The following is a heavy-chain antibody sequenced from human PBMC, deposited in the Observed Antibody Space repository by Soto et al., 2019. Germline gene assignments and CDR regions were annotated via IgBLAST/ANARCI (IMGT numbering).Heavy chain of an antibody. Sequence: QVQLVQSGAEVKKPGSSVKVSCKASGDTFSGYSISWVRQAPGQGLEWMGGIIPLFGTTNYAQRFQGRVTITADKSTSTAYMELSSLKSEDTAIYYCARDRGSGYDPGDYWGQGTLVTVSS. CDR2: IIPLFGTT. CDR1: GDTFSGYS. D-gene: IGHD5-12*01. V-gene: IGHV1-69*14. J-gene: IGHJ4*02. CDR3: ARDRGSGYDPGDY.